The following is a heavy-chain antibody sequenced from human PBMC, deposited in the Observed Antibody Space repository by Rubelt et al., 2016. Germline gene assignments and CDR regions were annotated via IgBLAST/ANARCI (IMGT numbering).Heavy chain of an antibody. CDR3: ARSNSGTDSEGFDP. D-gene: IGHD1-26*01. J-gene: IGHJ5*02. V-gene: IGHV4-39*07. Sequence: QLQLQESGPGLVKPSETLSLTCTVSGGSISSSSYYWSWIRQPPGKGLEWIGEINHSGSTNYSTSLKSRVTISVDTSKNQYSRKLRLLTAADTAVYDCARSNSGTDSEGFDPWGQGTLVTVSS. CDR1: GGSISSSSYY. CDR2: INHSGST.